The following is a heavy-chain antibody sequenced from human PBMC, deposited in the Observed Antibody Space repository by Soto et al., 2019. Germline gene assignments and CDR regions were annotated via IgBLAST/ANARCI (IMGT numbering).Heavy chain of an antibody. Sequence: QVHLLQSGAEVKRPGASVKVSCKASAYTSTLYGITWVRQAPGQGLEWMGWIRAHNGETKFARKFQDRVTMTTDPSSSTVFMDLRTLTSDDTAVYYCATALGTSGWFDYWGQGTLVTVPS. J-gene: IGHJ4*02. CDR3: ATALGTSGWFDY. CDR1: AYTSTLYG. V-gene: IGHV1-18*01. CDR2: IRAHNGET. D-gene: IGHD6-19*01.